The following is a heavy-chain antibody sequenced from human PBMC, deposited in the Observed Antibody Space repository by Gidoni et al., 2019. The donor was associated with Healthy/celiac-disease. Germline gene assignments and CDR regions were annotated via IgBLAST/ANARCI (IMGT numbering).Heavy chain of an antibody. CDR3: ARELQELERRIDY. V-gene: IGHV4-31*03. J-gene: IGHJ4*02. CDR2: IYYSGST. Sequence: QVQLQESGPGLVKPSQTLSLPCTVPGGSISSGGYYWSWIRQHPGKGLEWIGYIYYSGSTYYNPSLKSRVTISVDTSKNQFSLKLSSVTAADTAVYYCARELQELERRIDYWGQGTLVTVSS. CDR1: GGSISSGGYY. D-gene: IGHD1-1*01.